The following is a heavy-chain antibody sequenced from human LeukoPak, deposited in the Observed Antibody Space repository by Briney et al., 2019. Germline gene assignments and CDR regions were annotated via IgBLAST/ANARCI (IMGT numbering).Heavy chain of an antibody. Sequence: SETLSLTCAVYGGSFSGYYWSWIRQPPGKGLEWIGEINHSGSTNCDPSLKSRVTISLDTSKNQFSLKLSSVTAADTAVYYCARTRDGYNHQDYWGQGTLVTVSS. CDR2: INHSGST. J-gene: IGHJ4*02. CDR1: GGSFSGYY. D-gene: IGHD5-24*01. CDR3: ARTRDGYNHQDY. V-gene: IGHV4-34*01.